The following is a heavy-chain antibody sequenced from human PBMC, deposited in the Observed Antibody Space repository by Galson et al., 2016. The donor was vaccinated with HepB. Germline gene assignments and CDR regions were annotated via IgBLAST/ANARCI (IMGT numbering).Heavy chain of an antibody. J-gene: IGHJ2*01. V-gene: IGHV3-48*02. CDR2: ISGSSRTI. CDR1: GFTFISYS. D-gene: IGHD3-16*01. Sequence: SLRLSCAASGFTFISYSMIWVRQAPGKGLEWVSDISGSSRTIHYADSVKGRFTISRDNAKNSLYLQMNNLRDEDTAVYYCARDELGPSDWYFDLWGRGTMVTVSS. CDR3: ARDELGPSDWYFDL.